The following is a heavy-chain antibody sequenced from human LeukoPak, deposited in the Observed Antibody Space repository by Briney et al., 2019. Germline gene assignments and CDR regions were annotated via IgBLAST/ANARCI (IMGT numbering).Heavy chain of an antibody. CDR2: IYYSGST. V-gene: IGHV4-59*01. D-gene: IGHD2-15*01. CDR1: GGSISSYY. J-gene: IGHJ4*02. Sequence: SETLSLTCTVSGGSISSYYWSWIRQPPGKGLEWIGYIYYSGSTNYNPSLKSRVTISVDTSKNQFSLKLSSVTAADTAVYYCAREAGVVVAATYYFDYWGQGTLVTVSS. CDR3: AREAGVVVAATYYFDY.